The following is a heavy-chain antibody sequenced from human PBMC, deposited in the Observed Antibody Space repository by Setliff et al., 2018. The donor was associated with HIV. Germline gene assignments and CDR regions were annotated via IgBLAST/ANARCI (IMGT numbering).Heavy chain of an antibody. V-gene: IGHV4-59*12. CDR3: ARDFTYDNTGSLTGFGMDV. J-gene: IGHJ6*02. CDR1: GGSISSYS. D-gene: IGHD3-22*01. Sequence: SETLSLTCSVSGGSISSYSWSWIRQGPGKGLEWIGNIYYGGSANYKPSLKSRVTISTDWHRNQVSLELRSLTAADTAVYFCARDFTYDNTGSLTGFGMDVWGQGTTVTV. CDR2: IYYGGSA.